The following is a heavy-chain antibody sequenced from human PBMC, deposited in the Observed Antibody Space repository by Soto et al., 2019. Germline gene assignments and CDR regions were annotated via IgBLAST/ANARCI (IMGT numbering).Heavy chain of an antibody. D-gene: IGHD3-16*02. CDR1: GYTFTGYY. J-gene: IGHJ4*02. V-gene: IGHV1-2*04. CDR3: ARVDDYVWGSFRP. Sequence: GASVKVSCKASGYTFTGYYMHWVRQAPGQGLEWMGWINPNSGGTNYAQKFQGWVTMTRDTSISTAYMELSRLRSDDTAVYYCARVDDYVWGSFRPWGQGTQVTVSS. CDR2: INPNSGGT.